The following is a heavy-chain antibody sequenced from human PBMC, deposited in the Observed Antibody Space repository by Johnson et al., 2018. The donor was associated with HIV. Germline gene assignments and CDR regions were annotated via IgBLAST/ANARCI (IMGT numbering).Heavy chain of an antibody. D-gene: IGHD3-22*01. Sequence: QMLLVESGGGVVQPGRSLILSCAASGFTFSSYAMHWVRQAPGKGLEWVAVISYDGSNKYYADSVKGRFTISRDNSKNTLYLQMNSLRAEDTAVYYCARAYDSSGYYYGGDAFDIWGQGTMVTVSS. CDR2: ISYDGSNK. CDR3: ARAYDSSGYYYGGDAFDI. V-gene: IGHV3-30*04. J-gene: IGHJ3*02. CDR1: GFTFSSYA.